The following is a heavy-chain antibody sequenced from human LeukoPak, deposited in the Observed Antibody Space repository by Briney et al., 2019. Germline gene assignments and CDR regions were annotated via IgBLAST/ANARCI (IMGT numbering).Heavy chain of an antibody. CDR2: IIPIFGTA. V-gene: IGHV1-69*06. J-gene: IGHJ4*02. D-gene: IGHD5-24*01. CDR3: ATSGYNYFDY. CDR1: GGTFSSYA. Sequence: SVKVSCKASGGTFSSYAISWVRQAPGQGLEWMGGIIPIFGTANYAQKFQGRVTMTEDTSTDTAYMELSSLRSEDTAVYYCATSGYNYFDYWGQGTLVTVSS.